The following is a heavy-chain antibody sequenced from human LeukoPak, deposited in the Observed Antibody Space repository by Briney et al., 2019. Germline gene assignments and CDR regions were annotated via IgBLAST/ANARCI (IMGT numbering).Heavy chain of an antibody. CDR3: ARDNPTIFSGYAFDI. V-gene: IGHV1-69*06. CDR1: GYTFTGYY. CDR2: IIPIFGTA. D-gene: IGHD3-9*01. Sequence: SVKVSCKASGYTFTGYYMHWVRQAPGQGLEWMGGIIPIFGTANYAQKFQGRVTITADKSTSTAYMELSSLRSEDTAVYYCARDNPTIFSGYAFDIWGQGTMVTVSS. J-gene: IGHJ3*02.